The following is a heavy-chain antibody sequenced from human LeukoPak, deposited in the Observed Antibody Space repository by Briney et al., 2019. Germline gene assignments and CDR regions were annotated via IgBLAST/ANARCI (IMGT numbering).Heavy chain of an antibody. CDR1: GFTFSSYA. CDR2: ISGSGGST. J-gene: IGHJ4*02. Sequence: PGGSLRLSCAASGFTFSSYAMSWVRQAPGKGLEWVSAISGSGGSTYYADSVKGRFTISRDNSKNTLYLQMNSLRAEDTAVYYCAKTYCSGGSCHIDGYFDYWGQGTLVTVSS. CDR3: AKTYCSGGSCHIDGYFDY. D-gene: IGHD2-15*01. V-gene: IGHV3-23*01.